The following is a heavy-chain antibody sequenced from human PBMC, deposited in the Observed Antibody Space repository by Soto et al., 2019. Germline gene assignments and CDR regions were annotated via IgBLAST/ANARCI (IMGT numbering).Heavy chain of an antibody. CDR2: INSDGSGT. D-gene: IGHD3-22*01. CDR3: ARDDYPYYDDSSGYHFDY. J-gene: IGHJ4*02. Sequence: GGSLRLSCATSGFAFSDYWMHWARQVPGKGLVWLSRINSDGSGTGYADSVRGRFTIFRDNAKRTVYLQMNSLTVEDTAVYYCARDDYPYYDDSSGYHFDYWGQGTLVTVSS. CDR1: GFAFSDYW. V-gene: IGHV3-74*01.